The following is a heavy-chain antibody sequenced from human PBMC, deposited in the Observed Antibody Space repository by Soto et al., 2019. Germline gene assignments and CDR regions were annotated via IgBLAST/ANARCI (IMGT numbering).Heavy chain of an antibody. J-gene: IGHJ4*02. D-gene: IGHD1-1*01. Sequence: TLSLTCSVSGDSISSGAHCWNWIRQHPGKGLEYIGYIHNGGSNYYNPSLKSRVTLSVDTSNNQFFLRLSSVTAADTAVYYCARETGTRYFDYWGQGTLVTVSS. CDR2: IHNGGSN. CDR3: ARETGTRYFDY. V-gene: IGHV4-31*03. CDR1: GDSISSGAHC.